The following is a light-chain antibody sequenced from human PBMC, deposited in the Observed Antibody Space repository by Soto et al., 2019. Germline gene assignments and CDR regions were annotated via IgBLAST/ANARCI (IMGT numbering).Light chain of an antibody. CDR1: QSLVYSDGNTY. V-gene: IGKV2D-30*01. Sequence: DVVMTQSPLSLPVTLGQPASISCRSSQSLVYSDGNTYLTWFQQRPGQSPRRLIYKVSNWDSGVADRFSGSGSGTDFTLTSSRVEAEDVGVYYCMKGTNWPPTFGHGTKLEIK. J-gene: IGKJ2*01. CDR2: KVS. CDR3: MKGTNWPPT.